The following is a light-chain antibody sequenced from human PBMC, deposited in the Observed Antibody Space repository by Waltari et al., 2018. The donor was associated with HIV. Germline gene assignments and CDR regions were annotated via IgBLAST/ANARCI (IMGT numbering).Light chain of an antibody. CDR2: DND. Sequence: QSMLTQPPSVSAAPGQKVTISCSGTSSNLANNYVSGYQHLPGAAPKLVIYDNDNRPSGIPDRFSGSKSGASATLVITGLQTGDEGDYYCGTWDSSLNAGVFGGGTKLTVL. J-gene: IGLJ3*02. CDR3: GTWDSSLNAGV. V-gene: IGLV1-51*01. CDR1: SSNLANNY.